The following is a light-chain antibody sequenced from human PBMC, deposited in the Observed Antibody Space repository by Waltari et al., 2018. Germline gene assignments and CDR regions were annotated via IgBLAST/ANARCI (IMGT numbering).Light chain of an antibody. J-gene: IGKJ1*01. Sequence: DIQMTQSPSSLSASVGDRVTISCRASHGVSDYVNWYQQRPGKAPKLLVYSASTLQSGVPSRFSGSISGTNFTLTISSLQPEDFATYYCQQIYNFPRSFGQGTKVEIK. CDR2: SAS. CDR1: HGVSDY. V-gene: IGKV1-39*01. CDR3: QQIYNFPRS.